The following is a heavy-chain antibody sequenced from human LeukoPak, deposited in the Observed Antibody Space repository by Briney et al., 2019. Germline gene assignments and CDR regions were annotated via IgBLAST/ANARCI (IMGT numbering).Heavy chain of an antibody. V-gene: IGHV4-59*08. CDR3: ARQTFGVLYFDS. D-gene: IGHD3-10*01. Sequence: KSSETLSLTCTVSGASISGYYWSWIRQPPGKGLEWIGYIYYSGSTNYNPSLKSRVTISVDTSKNQFSLKLSSVTAADTAVYYCARQTFGVLYFDSWGQGTLVIVSS. J-gene: IGHJ4*02. CDR2: IYYSGST. CDR1: GASISGYY.